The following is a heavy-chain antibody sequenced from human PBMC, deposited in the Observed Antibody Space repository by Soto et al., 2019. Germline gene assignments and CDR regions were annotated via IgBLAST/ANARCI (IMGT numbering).Heavy chain of an antibody. V-gene: IGHV3-33*01. Sequence: GSLRLSCAASGFTFRDHAMHWVRQAPGKGREWLAIIWNDGSNKFYAGSVQGRFTISRDNSKNTVYLQMNTLSAEDTAVYYCARALFPDVDIYAMDVWGQGTTVTVSS. CDR2: IWNDGSNK. J-gene: IGHJ6*02. CDR1: GFTFRDHA. D-gene: IGHD5-12*01. CDR3: ARALFPDVDIYAMDV.